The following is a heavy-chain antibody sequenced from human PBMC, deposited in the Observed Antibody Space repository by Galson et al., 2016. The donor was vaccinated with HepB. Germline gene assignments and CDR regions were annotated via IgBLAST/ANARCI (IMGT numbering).Heavy chain of an antibody. J-gene: IGHJ5*02. V-gene: IGHV4-31*03. Sequence: TLSLTCTVSGGSISSGGYYWTWIRQHPGKGLEWIGYIYYSGSTYYNSSLKSRVIISVGTSKNQFSLMLGSVTAADTAVYYCARGSNCSGGRCFWFDPGGQGTLVTVSS. CDR1: GGSISSGGYY. CDR3: ARGSNCSGGRCFWFDP. D-gene: IGHD2-15*01. CDR2: IYYSGST.